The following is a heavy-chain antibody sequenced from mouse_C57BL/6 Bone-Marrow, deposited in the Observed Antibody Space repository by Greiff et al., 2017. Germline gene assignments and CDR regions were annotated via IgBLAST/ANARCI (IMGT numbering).Heavy chain of an antibody. CDR2: INPNYGTT. D-gene: IGHD2-2*01. Sequence: VQLKESGPELVKPGASVKIFCKASGYSFTDYNMNWVKQSNGKSLEWIGVINPNYGTTSYNQKFKGKATITADTSSNTAYMQLSSLTSEDTAVYYCARYGYYLDYWGQGTTLTVSS. CDR3: ARYGYYLDY. CDR1: GYSFTDYN. J-gene: IGHJ2*01. V-gene: IGHV1-39*01.